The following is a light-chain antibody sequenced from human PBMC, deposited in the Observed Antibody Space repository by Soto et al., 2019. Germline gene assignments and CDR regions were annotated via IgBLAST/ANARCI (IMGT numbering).Light chain of an antibody. Sequence: EIVLTQSPGTLSLSPGDRATLSCRASQSVDAYLAWYQQRPGQAPRLLMFDASNRATGTPTRFSGRGSGTDFTLTISSLEPEDFAVYYCQQRSTWSPTFGQGTKVEIK. CDR3: QQRSTWSPT. CDR2: DAS. J-gene: IGKJ1*01. V-gene: IGKV3-11*01. CDR1: QSVDAY.